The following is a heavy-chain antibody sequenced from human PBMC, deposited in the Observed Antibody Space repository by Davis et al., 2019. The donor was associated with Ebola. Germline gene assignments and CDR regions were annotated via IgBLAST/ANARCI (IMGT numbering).Heavy chain of an antibody. V-gene: IGHV4-4*07. Sequence: SETLSLTCTVSGGSISSHYWSWIRQPAGKGLEWIGHIYTSGSTNYNPSLKSRVTISGDTSKNQYSLKLTSVTAADTAVYYCARGRHDSSGYGFWGQGTLVTVSS. D-gene: IGHD3-22*01. CDR3: ARGRHDSSGYGF. CDR1: GGSISSHY. CDR2: IYTSGST. J-gene: IGHJ4*02.